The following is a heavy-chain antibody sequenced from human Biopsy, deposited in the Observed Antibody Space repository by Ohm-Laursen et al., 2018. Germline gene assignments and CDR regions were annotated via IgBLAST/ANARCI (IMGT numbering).Heavy chain of an antibody. CDR1: GDSISASTTSY. CDR2: IYNSEPT. Sequence: SDTLSLTCSVSGDSISASTTSYWAWLRQPPGKGLEWTGSIYNSEPTFYNPSLKSRVAISVDTSTNQFSLKVSSVTAADTALYYCARHPTGFWFDPWGHGTLVTVSS. V-gene: IGHV4-39*01. CDR3: ARHPTGFWFDP. J-gene: IGHJ5*02.